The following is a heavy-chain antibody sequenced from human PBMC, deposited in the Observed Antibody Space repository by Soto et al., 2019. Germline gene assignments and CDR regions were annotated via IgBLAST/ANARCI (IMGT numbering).Heavy chain of an antibody. CDR1: GGSVSSGSYY. J-gene: IGHJ6*02. CDR3: ARELVGYYGMAV. CDR2: IYYSGST. Sequence: QVQLQESGPGLVKPSETLSLTCTVSGGSVSSGSYYWSWIRQPPGKGLEWIGYIYYSGSTNYNPSLKSRVTIAVDTSKNQFSLKLSSVTAADTAVYYCARELVGYYGMAVWGQGTTVTVSS. V-gene: IGHV4-61*01.